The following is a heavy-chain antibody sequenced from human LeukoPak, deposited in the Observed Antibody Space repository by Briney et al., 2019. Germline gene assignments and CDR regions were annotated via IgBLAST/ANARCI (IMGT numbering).Heavy chain of an antibody. D-gene: IGHD5-24*01. J-gene: IGHJ4*02. V-gene: IGHV3-21*01. CDR1: GFTFSSYS. CDR2: ISSSSSYI. CDR3: AREDGDGYNPLDY. Sequence: GGSLRLSCAASGFTFSSYSMNWVRQAPGKGLEWVSSISSSSSYIYYADSVKGRSTISRDNAKNSLYLQMNSLRAEDTAVYYCAREDGDGYNPLDYWGQGTLVTVSS.